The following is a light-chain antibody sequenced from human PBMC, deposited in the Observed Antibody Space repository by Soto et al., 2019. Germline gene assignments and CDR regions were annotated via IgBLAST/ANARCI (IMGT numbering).Light chain of an antibody. J-gene: IGKJ4*01. Sequence: EFVLTQSPATLSLSPGERATLSCRASQSVRSSLAWYQQKPGQAPRLLIYDASNRATGIPARFSGSGSGTDFTRTISSLEPEDFAVYYCQQRSSWLLTFGGGTKVEIK. CDR1: QSVRSS. CDR3: QQRSSWLLT. V-gene: IGKV3-11*01. CDR2: DAS.